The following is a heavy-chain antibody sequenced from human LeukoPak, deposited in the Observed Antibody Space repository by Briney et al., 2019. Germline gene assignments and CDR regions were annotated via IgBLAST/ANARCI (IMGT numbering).Heavy chain of an antibody. CDR1: GFTFSSYS. J-gene: IGHJ4*02. D-gene: IGHD3-22*01. CDR3: ARDSLVLDSSGYYFFDY. V-gene: IGHV3-48*01. Sequence: GGSLRLSCAASGFTFSSYSMNWVRQAPGKGLEWVSYISSSGSTIYYADSVKGRFTISRDNSKNTLYLQMNSLRAEDTAVYYCARDSLVLDSSGYYFFDYWGQGTLVTVSS. CDR2: ISSSGSTI.